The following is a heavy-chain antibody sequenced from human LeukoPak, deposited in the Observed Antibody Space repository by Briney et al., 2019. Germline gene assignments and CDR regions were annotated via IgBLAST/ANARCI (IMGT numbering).Heavy chain of an antibody. CDR2: IYYSGST. V-gene: IGHV4-59*08. CDR1: GGSISSYY. D-gene: IGHD3-22*01. Sequence: SETLSLTCTVSGGSISSYYWSWIRQPPGKGLEWIGYIYYSGSTNYNPSLKSRVTISVDPSKNQFSLKLSSVTAADTAVYYCARKYYYDSSGYYYGDAFDIWGQGTMATVSS. J-gene: IGHJ3*02. CDR3: ARKYYYDSSGYYYGDAFDI.